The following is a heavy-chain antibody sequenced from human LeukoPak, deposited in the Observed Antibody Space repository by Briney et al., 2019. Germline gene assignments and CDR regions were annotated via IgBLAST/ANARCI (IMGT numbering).Heavy chain of an antibody. Sequence: SETLSLTCTASGGSLTDGDYYWGWVRQPPGTGLHWLATTWRGASLKSLVTISVDTSKNQFSLKLSSVTAADTAVYYCARHSRIPSHYFDYWGQGTLVTVSS. D-gene: IGHD1-26*01. V-gene: IGHV4-61*08. CDR3: ARHSRIPSHYFDY. J-gene: IGHJ4*02. CDR2: TWRG. CDR1: GGSLTDGDYY.